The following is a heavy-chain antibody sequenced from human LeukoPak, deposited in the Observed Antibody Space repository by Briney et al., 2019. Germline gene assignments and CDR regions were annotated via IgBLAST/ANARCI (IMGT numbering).Heavy chain of an antibody. CDR2: IYSGGST. CDR1: GFTVSSDY. J-gene: IGHJ4*02. V-gene: IGHV3-66*01. Sequence: PGGSLRLSCSASGFTVSSDYMSWVRQAPGKGLAWLSVIYSGGSTYYADSVKGRFPISRDNFKRTLFLQMNSLRAEDSGVYYCARRLRGEVTARPFDYWGQGTLVTVSS. D-gene: IGHD4-17*01. CDR3: ARRLRGEVTARPFDY.